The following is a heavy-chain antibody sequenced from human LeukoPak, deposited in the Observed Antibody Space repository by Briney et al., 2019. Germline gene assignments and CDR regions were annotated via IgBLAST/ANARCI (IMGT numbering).Heavy chain of an antibody. V-gene: IGHV3-21*01. CDR1: GFTFSSYS. J-gene: IGHJ5*02. CDR3: ARFQNDGDPRGTFDP. D-gene: IGHD4-17*01. CDR2: ISSSSSYI. Sequence: GGSLRLSCAASGFTFSSYSMNWVRQAPGKGLEWVSSISSSSSYIYYADSVKGRFTISRDNAKNSLYLQMNSLRAEDTAVYYCARFQNDGDPRGTFDPWGQGTLVTVSS.